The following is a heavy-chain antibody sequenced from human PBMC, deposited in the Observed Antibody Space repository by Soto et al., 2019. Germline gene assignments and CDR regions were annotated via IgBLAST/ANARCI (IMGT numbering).Heavy chain of an antibody. J-gene: IGHJ3*01. Sequence: GGSLRLSCAASGFTFSTYAMHWVRQAPGKGLEWVAVISYDGSNKYYADSVKGRFIISRDSSKNTVHLQMNSLSAEDTAVYYCAREISRMTTVTLGAFDVWGQGTMVTVSS. V-gene: IGHV3-30-3*01. CDR2: ISYDGSNK. CDR3: AREISRMTTVTLGAFDV. CDR1: GFTFSTYA. D-gene: IGHD4-17*01.